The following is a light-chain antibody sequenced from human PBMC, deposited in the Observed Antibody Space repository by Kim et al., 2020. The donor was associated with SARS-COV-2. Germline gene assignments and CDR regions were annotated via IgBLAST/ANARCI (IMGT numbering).Light chain of an antibody. CDR2: QNY. V-gene: IGLV3-1*01. CDR3: QAWDSSRV. J-gene: IGLJ3*02. CDR1: KLGDKY. Sequence: SYELTQPPSVSVSPGQTASLTCSGDKLGDKYICWYQQKPGQSPVLVIYQNYKRPSGIPERFSGSNSGNTATLTISGTQAMDEADYYCQAWDSSRVFGGGTQLTVL.